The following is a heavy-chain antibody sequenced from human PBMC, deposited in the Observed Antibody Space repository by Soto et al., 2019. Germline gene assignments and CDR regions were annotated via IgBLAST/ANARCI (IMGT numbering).Heavy chain of an antibody. CDR2: IYYSGST. Sequence: QLQLQESGPGLVKPSETLSLTCTVSGGSISSSSYYWGWIRQPPGKGLEWIGSIYYSGSTSYTPSPKTRAPISLDTSKNLVSLQRSSVTAADTAVYYCARHSRDRAPVDYWGQGTLVAVSS. CDR3: ARHSRDRAPVDY. V-gene: IGHV4-39*01. CDR1: GGSISSSSYY. D-gene: IGHD6-13*01. J-gene: IGHJ4*02.